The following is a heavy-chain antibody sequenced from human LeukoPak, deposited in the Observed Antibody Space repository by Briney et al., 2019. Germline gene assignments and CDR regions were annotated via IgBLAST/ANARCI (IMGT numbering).Heavy chain of an antibody. CDR3: TTWSYYYDY. J-gene: IGHJ4*02. D-gene: IGHD3-10*01. Sequence: GGSLRLSCAASGLTFSNAWMTWLGQTPGKGLEGVGRIKSTTDGGTTDYATPVKGRFSVSRDDSKSTLYLQMNSLKTEDTAVYYCTTWSYYYDYWGQGIQVTVSS. CDR2: IKSTTDGGTT. CDR1: GLTFSNAW. V-gene: IGHV3-15*01.